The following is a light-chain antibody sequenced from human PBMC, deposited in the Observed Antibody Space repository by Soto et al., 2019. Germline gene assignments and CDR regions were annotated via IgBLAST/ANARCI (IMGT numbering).Light chain of an antibody. V-gene: IGKV3-15*01. J-gene: IGKJ2*01. Sequence: EIVMTQSPATLSVSRLDRGTLXFMASQSVSSNLAWYQQKPGQAPRLLIYGASTRATGIPARFSGSGSGTEFTLTISSLQSEDFAVYYCHQYNSWPPGTFGQGTKVDNK. CDR1: QSVSSN. CDR2: GAS. CDR3: HQYNSWPPGT.